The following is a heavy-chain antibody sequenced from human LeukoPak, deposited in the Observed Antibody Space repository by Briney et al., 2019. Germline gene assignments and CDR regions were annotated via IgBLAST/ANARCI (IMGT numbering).Heavy chain of an antibody. Sequence: EPSGTLSLTCAVSGGSISSSNWWSWVRQPPGKGLEWIGEIYHSGSTNYNPSLKSRVTISVDKSKNQFSLKLSSVTAADTAVYYCARAAASQNYDILTGHDAFDIWGQGTMVTVSS. CDR2: IYHSGST. J-gene: IGHJ3*02. CDR1: GGSISSSNW. CDR3: ARAAASQNYDILTGHDAFDI. V-gene: IGHV4-4*02. D-gene: IGHD3-9*01.